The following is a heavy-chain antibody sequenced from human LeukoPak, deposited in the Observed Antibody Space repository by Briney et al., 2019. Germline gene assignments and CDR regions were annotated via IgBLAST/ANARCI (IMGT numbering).Heavy chain of an antibody. CDR1: GFTFSSYS. D-gene: IGHD2-2*02. CDR2: ISSSGSYI. J-gene: IGHJ5*02. Sequence: GGSLRLSCAASGFTFSSYSMNWVRQAPGKGLEWVSSISSSGSYIYYADSVKGRFTISRDNAKNSLYLQMNSLRAEDTAVYYCARDSCSSTSCYRRGYNWFDPWGQGTLVTVSS. CDR3: ARDSCSSTSCYRRGYNWFDP. V-gene: IGHV3-21*01.